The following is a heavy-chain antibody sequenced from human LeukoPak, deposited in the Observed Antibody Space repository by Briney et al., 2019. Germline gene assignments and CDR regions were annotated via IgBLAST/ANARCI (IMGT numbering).Heavy chain of an antibody. V-gene: IGHV4-61*02. D-gene: IGHD3-22*01. CDR1: GGSISSGSYY. J-gene: IGHJ4*02. Sequence: PSQTLSLTCTVSGGSISSGSYYWSWIRQPAGKGLEWIGRIYTSGSTNYNPSLKSRVTISVDTSKNQFSLKLSSVTAADTAVYYCASLHYDSSGWYFDYWGQGTLVTVSS. CDR2: IYTSGST. CDR3: ASLHYDSSGWYFDY.